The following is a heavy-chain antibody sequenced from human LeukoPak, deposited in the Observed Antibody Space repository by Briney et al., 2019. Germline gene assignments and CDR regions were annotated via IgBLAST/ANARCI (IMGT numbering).Heavy chain of an antibody. CDR2: IYPGDSDT. CDR3: VRSGYSSSWYQGDY. D-gene: IGHD6-13*01. J-gene: IGHJ4*02. CDR1: GYSFTSYW. V-gene: IGHV5-51*01. Sequence: GESLRISCKGSGYSFTSYWIGWVRQMPGKGLDWMGIIYPGDSDTRYSPSFQGHVPISADKSISTAYLQWSSLKASDTAMYYCVRSGYSSSWYQGDYWGQGTLVIVSS.